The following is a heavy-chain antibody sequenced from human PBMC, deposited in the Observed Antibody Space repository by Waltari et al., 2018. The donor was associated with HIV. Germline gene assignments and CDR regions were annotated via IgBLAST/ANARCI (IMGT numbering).Heavy chain of an antibody. CDR2: ISSSGSTI. D-gene: IGHD1-1*01. J-gene: IGHJ2*01. CDR1: GFTFSSYG. CDR3: ARASNYPEGGFDL. Sequence: EVQLVESGGGLVQPGGSLRLSCAASGFTFSSYGMNWVRQAPGKGLEWVSYISSSGSTIYYADSVKGRFTISRDNAKNSLYLQMNSLRAEDTAVYYCARASNYPEGGFDLWGRGTLVTVSS. V-gene: IGHV3-48*03.